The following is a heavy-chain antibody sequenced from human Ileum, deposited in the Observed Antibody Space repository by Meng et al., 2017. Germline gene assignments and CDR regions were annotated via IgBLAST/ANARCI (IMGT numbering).Heavy chain of an antibody. CDR3: ARGRGYYDFWSGYYYWFDP. V-gene: IGHV4-38-2*01. Sequence: AETLSPTCAVSGYSISSGYYWGWIRQPPGKGREWNGSIYHSGSTYYNPSLKSRVTISVDTSKNQFSLKLSAVTAADTAVYYCARGRGYYDFWSGYYYWFDPWGQGTLVTVSS. CDR2: IYHSGST. CDR1: GYSISSGYY. J-gene: IGHJ5*02. D-gene: IGHD3-3*01.